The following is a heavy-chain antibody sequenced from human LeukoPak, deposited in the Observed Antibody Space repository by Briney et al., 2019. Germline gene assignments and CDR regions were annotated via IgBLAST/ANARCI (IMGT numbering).Heavy chain of an antibody. J-gene: IGHJ4*02. CDR3: ARDTTDCSSTSCYNPYYYGSGTPDH. V-gene: IGHV3-30*03. D-gene: IGHD2-2*01. CDR1: GFPVSSNY. CDR2: ISYDGSNK. Sequence: PGGSLRLSCAASGFPVSSNYMNWVRQAPGKGLEWVAVISYDGSNKYYADSVKGRFTISRDNSKNTLYLQMNSLRAEDTAVYYCARDTTDCSSTSCYNPYYYGSGTPDHWGQGTLVTVSS.